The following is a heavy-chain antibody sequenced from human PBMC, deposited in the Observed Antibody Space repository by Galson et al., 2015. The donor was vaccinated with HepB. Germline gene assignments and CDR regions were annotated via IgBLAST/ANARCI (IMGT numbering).Heavy chain of an antibody. CDR2: FDLEDGKI. J-gene: IGHJ4*02. V-gene: IGHV1-24*01. Sequence: SVKVSCKVVGYSLSELSMHWVRQPPGKGLEWMGGFDLEDGKIIYTQKLQGRATMTEDTSTNTAYRELRSLRSEDTALYFCAVRPVGDYDPYYFDSWGQGTLVAVSS. D-gene: IGHD4-17*01. CDR3: AVRPVGDYDPYYFDS. CDR1: GYSLSELS.